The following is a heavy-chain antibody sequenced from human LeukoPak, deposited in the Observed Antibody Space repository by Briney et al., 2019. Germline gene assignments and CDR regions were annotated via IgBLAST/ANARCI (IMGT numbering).Heavy chain of an antibody. CDR3: ARGKDYYYDSSGYYYGWFDP. CDR2: ISSSGGTI. Sequence: PGGSLRLSCAASGFTFSDYYMSWTRQAPGKGLEWISYISSSGGTIYYADSVKGRFTISRDIPKNSLYLQMNSLRAEDTAVYYCARGKDYYYDSSGYYYGWFDPWGQGTLVTVSS. J-gene: IGHJ5*02. CDR1: GFTFSDYY. V-gene: IGHV3-11*01. D-gene: IGHD3-22*01.